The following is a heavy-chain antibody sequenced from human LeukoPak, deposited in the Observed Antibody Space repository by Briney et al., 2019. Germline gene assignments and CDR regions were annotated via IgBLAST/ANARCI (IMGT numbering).Heavy chain of an antibody. V-gene: IGHV3-7*03. D-gene: IGHD5-12*01. CDR3: ARYLLYSGYDSFDY. CDR1: GFTFSSYW. CDR2: IRQDGSEK. J-gene: IGHJ4*02. Sequence: GGSLRLSCAASGFTFSSYWMSWVRQAPGKGLEWVANIRQDGSEKYYVDSVRGRFTISRDNAKNSLYLQMNSLRAEDTAVYYCARYLLYSGYDSFDYWGQGTLVTVSS.